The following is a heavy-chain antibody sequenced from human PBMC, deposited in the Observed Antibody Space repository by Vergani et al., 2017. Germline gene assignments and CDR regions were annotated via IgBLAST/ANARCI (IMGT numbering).Heavy chain of an antibody. J-gene: IGHJ4*02. CDR2: IYHSGST. Sequence: QVQLQESGPGLVKPSGTLSLTCAVSGGSISSSNWWSWVRQPPGKGLELIGEIYHSGSTNYNPSLKSRVTISVDKSKNQFSLKLSSVTAADTAVSYCASRSGSYFRDSHFDYWGQGTLVTVSS. D-gene: IGHD1-26*01. V-gene: IGHV4-4*02. CDR3: ASRSGSYFRDSHFDY. CDR1: GGSISSSNW.